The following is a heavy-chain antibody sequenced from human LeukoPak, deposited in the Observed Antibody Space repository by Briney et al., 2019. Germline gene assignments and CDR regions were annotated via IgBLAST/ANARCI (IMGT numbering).Heavy chain of an antibody. CDR1: GGSTSSSSYY. J-gene: IGHJ6*03. V-gene: IGHV4-39*01. Sequence: PSETLSLTCTVSGGSTSSSSYYWGWIRQPPGKGLEWIGSIYYSGSTYYNPSLKSRVTISVDTSKNQFSLKLSSVTAADTAVYYCARRRAYYMDVWGKGTTVTVSS. CDR2: IYYSGST. CDR3: ARRRAYYMDV.